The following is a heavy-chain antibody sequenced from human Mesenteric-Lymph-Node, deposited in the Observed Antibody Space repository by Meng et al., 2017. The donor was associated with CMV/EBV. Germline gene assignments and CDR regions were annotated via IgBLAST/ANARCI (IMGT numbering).Heavy chain of an antibody. CDR1: GFTFRSYW. CDR2: INRDGSEK. CDR3: ARGGGRGLTAVTTGWFDP. V-gene: IGHV3-7*01. Sequence: GGSLRLSCAASGFTFRSYWMSWVRQAPGKGLGWVANINRDGSEKYYVDSVKGRFTISTDNAKNSLYLQMNSLRAEDTAVYYCARGGGRGLTAVTTGWFDPWGQGTLVTVSS. D-gene: IGHD4-11*01. J-gene: IGHJ5*02.